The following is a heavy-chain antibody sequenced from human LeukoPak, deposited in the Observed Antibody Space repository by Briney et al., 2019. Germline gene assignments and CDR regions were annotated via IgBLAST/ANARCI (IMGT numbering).Heavy chain of an antibody. CDR3: ARPRGDYDFWSGYYSTREDAFDI. CDR1: GCSISSGYY. V-gene: IGHV4-38-2*01. CDR2: IYHSGST. D-gene: IGHD3-3*01. J-gene: IGHJ3*02. Sequence: SETLSLTCAVSGCSISSGYYWGWIRQPPGKGLEWIGSIYHSGSTYYNPSLKSRVTISVDTSKNQFSLKLSSVTAADTAVYYCARPRGDYDFWSGYYSTREDAFDIWGQGTMVTVSS.